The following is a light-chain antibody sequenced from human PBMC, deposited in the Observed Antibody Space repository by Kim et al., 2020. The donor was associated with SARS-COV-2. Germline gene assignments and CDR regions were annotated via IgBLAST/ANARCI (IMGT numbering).Light chain of an antibody. CDR2: QDS. J-gene: IGLJ1*01. Sequence: VSPGQPACITCSGDKLGDKYACWYQQKPGQSPVLVIYQDSKRPSGIPERFSGSNSGNTATLTISGTQAMDEADYYCQAWDSSTEVFGTGTKVTVL. CDR1: KLGDKY. CDR3: QAWDSSTEV. V-gene: IGLV3-1*01.